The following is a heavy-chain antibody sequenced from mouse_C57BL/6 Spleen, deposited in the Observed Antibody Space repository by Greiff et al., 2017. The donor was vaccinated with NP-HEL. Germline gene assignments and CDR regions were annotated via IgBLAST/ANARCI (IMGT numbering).Heavy chain of an antibody. Sequence: EVQLVESGGGLVKPGGYLKLSCAASGFTFSDYGMHWVRQAPEKGLEWVAYISSGSSTIYYADTVKGRFTISRDNAKNTLFLQMTSLRSEDTAMYYCARDYYGSRYFDYWGQGTTLTVSS. CDR1: GFTFSDYG. CDR2: ISSGSSTI. J-gene: IGHJ2*01. V-gene: IGHV5-17*01. D-gene: IGHD1-1*01. CDR3: ARDYYGSRYFDY.